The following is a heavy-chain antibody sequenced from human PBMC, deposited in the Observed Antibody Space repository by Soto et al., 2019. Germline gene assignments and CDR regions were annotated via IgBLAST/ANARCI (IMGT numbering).Heavy chain of an antibody. CDR3: AKAVPMTIRGGIDP. J-gene: IGHJ5*02. D-gene: IGHD4-17*01. CDR2: IIGSGSNP. Sequence: EVQVLESGGGLVQPGGSLRLSCAASGFTFSSYAMSWVRQAPGQGLEWVSAIIGSGSNPYYAESVNGRFTISSDNTKNTLYRQMTRLRAQDPARYYCAKAVPMTIRGGIDPWGQGTLVTVSS. V-gene: IGHV3-23*01. CDR1: GFTFSSYA.